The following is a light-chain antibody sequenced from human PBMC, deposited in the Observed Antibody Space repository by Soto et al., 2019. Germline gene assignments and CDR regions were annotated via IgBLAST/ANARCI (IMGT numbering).Light chain of an antibody. CDR3: QQYNSYHRT. CDR2: EAS. Sequence: DIQMTQSPSTLSASVGDRVTITCRASQSISSWLARYKQKPGKAPKLLIYEASSLESVVPSRFSGSGSGTEFTLTISSLQPDDYATYHCQQYNSYHRTFGQGTKVEIK. CDR1: QSISSW. J-gene: IGKJ1*01. V-gene: IGKV1-5*03.